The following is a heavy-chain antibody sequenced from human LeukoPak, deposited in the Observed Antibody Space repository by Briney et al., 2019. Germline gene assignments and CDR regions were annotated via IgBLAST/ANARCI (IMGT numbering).Heavy chain of an antibody. D-gene: IGHD6-13*01. V-gene: IGHV3-21*01. CDR2: ISSSSSYI. J-gene: IGHJ5*02. CDR1: GFTFSSYS. CDR3: ARSWFPAAAIAAVPNWFDP. Sequence: GGSLRLSCAASGFTFSSYSMNWFRQAPGEGLEWVSSISSSSSYIYYADSVKGRFTISRDNAKNSLYLQMNSLRAEDTAVYYCARSWFPAAAIAAVPNWFDPWGQGTLVTVSS.